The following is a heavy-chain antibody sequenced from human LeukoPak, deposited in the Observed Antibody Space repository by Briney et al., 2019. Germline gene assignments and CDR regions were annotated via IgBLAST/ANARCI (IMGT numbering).Heavy chain of an antibody. Sequence: GGSLRLSCAASGFTFSSYSMNWVRQAPGKGLEWVSYISSSSSTIYYADSVKGRFTISRDKAKNSLYLQMNSLRAEDTAVYYCASGYSMDYWGQGTLVTVSS. CDR1: GFTFSSYS. J-gene: IGHJ4*02. CDR3: ASGYSMDY. V-gene: IGHV3-48*01. CDR2: ISSSSSTI. D-gene: IGHD6-13*01.